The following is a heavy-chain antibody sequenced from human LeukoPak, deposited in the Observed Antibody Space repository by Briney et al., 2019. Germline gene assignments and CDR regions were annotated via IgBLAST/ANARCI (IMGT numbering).Heavy chain of an antibody. J-gene: IGHJ3*02. CDR2: IYPGDSDT. CDR1: EYGFTNYW. Sequence: GESLKISRKGSEYGFTNYWIGWVRLMPGKGLEWMGIIYPGDSDTRYSPSFQGQVTISADKSISTAYLQWSSLKASDTAMYYCARRETDAFDIWGQGTMVTVSS. D-gene: IGHD1-26*01. V-gene: IGHV5-51*01. CDR3: ARRETDAFDI.